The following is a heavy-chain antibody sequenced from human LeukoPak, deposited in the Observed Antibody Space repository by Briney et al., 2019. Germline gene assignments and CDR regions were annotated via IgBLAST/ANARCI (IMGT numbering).Heavy chain of an antibody. D-gene: IGHD2-2*01. CDR3: ARIGYCSSTSCPLGHYYYYGMDV. CDR2: IYYSGST. Sequence: SETLSLTCTVSGGSISSYYWSWIRQPPGKGLEWIGYIYYSGSTNYNPSLKSRVTISVDTSKNQFSLKLSSVTAADTAVYYCARIGYCSSTSCPLGHYYYYGMDVWGQGTTVTVSS. V-gene: IGHV4-59*01. J-gene: IGHJ6*02. CDR1: GGSISSYY.